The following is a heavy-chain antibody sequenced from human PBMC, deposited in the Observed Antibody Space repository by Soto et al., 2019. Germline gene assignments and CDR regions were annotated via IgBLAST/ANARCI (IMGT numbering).Heavy chain of an antibody. CDR3: ARSRSGAVPDSFGY. J-gene: IGHJ4*02. D-gene: IGHD3-3*01. CDR2: ISKDGSVQ. Sequence: QVQLVESGGRVVQPGRSRRLSCAASGFMFNRYAIHWVRQIPGKGLEWVAVISKDGSVQYYADSVRGRFFISRDKSKDTVYLEMNSLRVEDTALFFCARSRSGAVPDSFGYWGQGTPVTVSS. V-gene: IGHV3-30-3*01. CDR1: GFMFNRYA.